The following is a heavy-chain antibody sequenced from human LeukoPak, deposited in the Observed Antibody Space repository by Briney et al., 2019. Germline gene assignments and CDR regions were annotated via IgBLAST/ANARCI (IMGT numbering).Heavy chain of an antibody. CDR1: GGSISSYY. CDR2: IHYSGNT. CDR3: ARRGCSGGSCYYNY. D-gene: IGHD2-15*01. Sequence: SETLSLTCTVSGGSISSYYWSWTRQPPGKGLEWIGYIHYSGNTNYNPSLKSRVTISVDTSKNQFSLNLSSVTAADTAVYYCARRGCSGGSCYYNYWGQGTLVTVSS. V-gene: IGHV4-59*08. J-gene: IGHJ4*02.